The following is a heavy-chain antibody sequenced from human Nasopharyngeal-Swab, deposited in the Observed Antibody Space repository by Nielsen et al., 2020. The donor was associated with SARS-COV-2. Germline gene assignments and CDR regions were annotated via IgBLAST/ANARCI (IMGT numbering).Heavy chain of an antibody. D-gene: IGHD3-22*01. CDR2: IYYSGST. V-gene: IGHV4-31*03. CDR1: GGSISSGGYY. J-gene: IGHJ3*02. CDR3: ARDRRNYYYDSSGYYNDAFDI. Sequence: SETLSLTCTVSGGSISSGGYYWSWIRQHPGKGLEWIGYIYYSGSTYYNPSLKSRVTISVDTSKNQFSLKLSSVTAADTAVYYCARDRRNYYYDSSGYYNDAFDIWGQGTMVTVSS.